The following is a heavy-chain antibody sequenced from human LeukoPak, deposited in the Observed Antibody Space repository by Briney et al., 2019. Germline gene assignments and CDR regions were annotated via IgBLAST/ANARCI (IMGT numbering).Heavy chain of an antibody. D-gene: IGHD3-22*01. Sequence: GGSLRLSCAASGLTFSSYAMLWVRQAPGKGLEWVSLISGDGGSTYYADSVKGRFTISRDNSKNSLYLQMNSLRTEDTALYYCAKVAVHYYDSSGINEGGGYWGQGTLVTVSS. CDR2: ISGDGGST. CDR3: AKVAVHYYDSSGINEGGGY. V-gene: IGHV3-43*02. J-gene: IGHJ4*02. CDR1: GLTFSSYA.